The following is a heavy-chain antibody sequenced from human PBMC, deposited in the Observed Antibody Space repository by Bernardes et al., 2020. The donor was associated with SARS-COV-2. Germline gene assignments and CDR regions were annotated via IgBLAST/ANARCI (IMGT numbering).Heavy chain of an antibody. Sequence: ASAKGSCKASGYTFTSYGISWVRQAPGQGLEWMGWISAYSGNTNYAQKVQGRVTMTTDTSTSTAYMELRSLRSDDTAVYYCARDPGHSYYGSGSYRFDPWGQGTLVTVS. D-gene: IGHD3-10*01. CDR2: ISAYSGNT. CDR3: ARDPGHSYYGSGSYRFDP. CDR1: GYTFTSYG. V-gene: IGHV1-18*01. J-gene: IGHJ5*02.